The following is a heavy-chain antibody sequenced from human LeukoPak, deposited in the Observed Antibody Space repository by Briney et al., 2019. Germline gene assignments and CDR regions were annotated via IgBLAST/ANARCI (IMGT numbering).Heavy chain of an antibody. Sequence: SETLSLTCTVSGGSISSSSYYWGWIRQPPGKGLEWIGSIYYSGSAYYNPSLKGRVNISVDTSKNQFSLKLSSVTAADTAVYYCARGGNCSGGSCYSDRGWFDPWGQGTLVTVSS. CDR3: ARGGNCSGGSCYSDRGWFDP. CDR1: GGSISSSSYY. J-gene: IGHJ5*02. D-gene: IGHD2-15*01. CDR2: IYYSGSA. V-gene: IGHV4-39*07.